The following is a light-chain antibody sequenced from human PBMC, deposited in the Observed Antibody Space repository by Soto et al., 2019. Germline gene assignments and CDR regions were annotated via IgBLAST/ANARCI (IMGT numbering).Light chain of an antibody. CDR1: SSDVGGYNY. J-gene: IGLJ1*01. Sequence: QSVLIQPASVSGSPGQSITISCTGTSSDVGGYNYVSWYQQHPGKAPKLMIYEVSNRPSGVSNRFSGSKSGNTASLTISGLQAEDEADYYCSSYTSSSIDDVFGTGTKLTVL. CDR3: SSYTSSSIDDV. CDR2: EVS. V-gene: IGLV2-14*01.